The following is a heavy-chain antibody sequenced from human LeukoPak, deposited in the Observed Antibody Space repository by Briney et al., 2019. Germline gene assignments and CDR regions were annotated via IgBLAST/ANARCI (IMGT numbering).Heavy chain of an antibody. V-gene: IGHV1-2*02. J-gene: IGHJ4*02. CDR2: INPNSGET. D-gene: IGHD3-16*01. CDR1: VYTFTGYY. Sequence: ASVKVSCKASVYTFTGYYMHWVRQAPGQGLEWMGWINPNSGETKYAQKFQGRVTMTRDTSISTAYMELSRLRSDDTAVYYCATQRGSYRWGTDFDYWGQGTLVTVSS. CDR3: ATQRGSYRWGTDFDY.